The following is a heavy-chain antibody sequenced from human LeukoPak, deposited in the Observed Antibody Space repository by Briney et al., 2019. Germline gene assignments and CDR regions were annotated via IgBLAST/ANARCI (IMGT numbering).Heavy chain of an antibody. CDR1: GFTFSSYA. D-gene: IGHD3-22*01. J-gene: IGHJ4*02. Sequence: GGSLRLSFAASGFTFSSYAMSWVRQAPGKGLEWVSGISGSGAATWFADSVKGRFTISRDNSKNTLYLQMNSLRAEDTAVYYCAKVPTYYYESSGYYHFDNWGQGTLVTVSS. CDR3: AKVPTYYYESSGYYHFDN. CDR2: ISGSGAAT. V-gene: IGHV3-23*01.